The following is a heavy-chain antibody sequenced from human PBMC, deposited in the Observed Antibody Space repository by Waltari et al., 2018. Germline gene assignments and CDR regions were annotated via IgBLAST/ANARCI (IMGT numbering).Heavy chain of an antibody. J-gene: IGHJ4*02. CDR1: GYSISSGYY. Sequence: QVQLQESGPGLVKPSETLFLTCAVSGYSISSGYYWGWIRQPPGKGLEWIGSIYHSGSTYYNPSLKSRVTISVDTSKNQFSLKLSSVTAADTAVYYCAREVRDYYSKWDYWGQGTLVTVSS. CDR2: IYHSGST. CDR3: AREVRDYYSKWDY. D-gene: IGHD3-22*01. V-gene: IGHV4-38-2*01.